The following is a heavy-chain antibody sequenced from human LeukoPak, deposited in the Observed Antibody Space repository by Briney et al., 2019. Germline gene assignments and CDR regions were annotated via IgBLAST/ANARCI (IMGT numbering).Heavy chain of an antibody. V-gene: IGHV4-39*07. CDR3: ARDLKGAFDI. CDR1: GGSISSSSYY. Sequence: SETLSLTCTVSGGSISSSSYYWGWIRQPPGKGLEWIGSIYYSGSTYYNPSLKSRVTISVDTSKNQFSLKLSSVTAAATAVYYCARDLKGAFDIWGQGTMVTVSS. J-gene: IGHJ3*02. CDR2: IYYSGST.